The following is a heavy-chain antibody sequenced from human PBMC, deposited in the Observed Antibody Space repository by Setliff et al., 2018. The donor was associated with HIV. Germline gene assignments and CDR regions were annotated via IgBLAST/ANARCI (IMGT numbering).Heavy chain of an antibody. Sequence: SETLSLTCTVSGDSVNDRSYFWGWIRQPPGKGLEWIGHIYTSGSTNYNPSLKSRVTISVDTSKNQFSLRLDSVTAADTAVYYCARDTARLKEGTEYWGQGTLVTVSS. D-gene: IGHD5-18*01. J-gene: IGHJ4*02. CDR2: IYTSGST. CDR1: GDSVNDRSYF. CDR3: ARDTARLKEGTEY. V-gene: IGHV4-61*05.